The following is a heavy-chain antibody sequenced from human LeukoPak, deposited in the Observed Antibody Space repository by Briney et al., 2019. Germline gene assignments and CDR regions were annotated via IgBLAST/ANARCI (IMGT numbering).Heavy chain of an antibody. CDR1: GYSISSGYY. Sequence: SETLSLTCAVSGYSISSGYYWGWIRQPPGKGLEWIGSIYHSGSTYYNPSLKSRVTISVDTSKNQFSLKLSSVTAADTAVYYCARQLAVAWPFDYWGQGTLVTVSS. CDR2: IYHSGST. J-gene: IGHJ4*02. V-gene: IGHV4-38-2*01. CDR3: ARQLAVAWPFDY. D-gene: IGHD6-19*01.